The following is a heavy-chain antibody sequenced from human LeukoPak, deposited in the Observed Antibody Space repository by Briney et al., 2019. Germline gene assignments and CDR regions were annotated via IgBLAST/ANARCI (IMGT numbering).Heavy chain of an antibody. V-gene: IGHV4-4*07. D-gene: IGHD2-15*01. CDR3: ARDCSGGTCKNGGGYDAFDI. CDR1: GGSINTYF. CDR2: IYGSESS. J-gene: IGHJ3*02. Sequence: SETLSLTCAVSGGSINTYFWTWIRQPAGKGLEWIGRIYGSESSTYNPSLQSRVSMSLDTSKNQFSLSLTSVTAADTAVYYCARDCSGGTCKNGGGYDAFDIWGQGTMVTVSS.